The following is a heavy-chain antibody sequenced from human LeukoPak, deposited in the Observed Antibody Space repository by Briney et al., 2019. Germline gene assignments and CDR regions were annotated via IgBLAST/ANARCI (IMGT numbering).Heavy chain of an antibody. CDR2: LYSDEST. Sequence: PGGSLRLSCAASGFTVSSNYMSWVRQAPGKGLEWVSVLYSDESTYYTDSVKGRFTISRDNFKNTLYLQMNNLRAEDTAVYYCARAAYDSNGYTANHDYWGQGTLVTVS. D-gene: IGHD3-22*01. V-gene: IGHV3-53*01. CDR1: GFTVSSNY. J-gene: IGHJ4*02. CDR3: ARAAYDSNGYTANHDY.